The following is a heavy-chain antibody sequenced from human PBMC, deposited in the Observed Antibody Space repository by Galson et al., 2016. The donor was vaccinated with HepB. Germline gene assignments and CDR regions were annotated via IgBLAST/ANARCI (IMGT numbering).Heavy chain of an antibody. Sequence: SLRLSCAASGFTFNNYAMSWVRQAPGKGLEWVSIISGSVGSTYYADSVKGRFTVSRDNSNNTLYVQMSSLRGEDTAIYYCARDDETYGDHDFWGQGTLVTVAS. CDR3: ARDDETYGDHDF. CDR2: ISGSVGST. J-gene: IGHJ4*02. CDR1: GFTFNNYA. V-gene: IGHV3-23*01. D-gene: IGHD4-17*01.